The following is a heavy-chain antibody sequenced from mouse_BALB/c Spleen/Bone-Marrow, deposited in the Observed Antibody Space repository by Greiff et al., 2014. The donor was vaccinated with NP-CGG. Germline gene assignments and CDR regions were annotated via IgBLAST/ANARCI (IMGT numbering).Heavy chain of an antibody. CDR2: ISGYYGDA. CDR3: ARSGKVRNAMDY. J-gene: IGHJ4*01. Sequence: QVQLQQSGAKLVRPGVSVKISCEGSGYTFTDHAIHWVKRSHAKSLEWIGVISGYYGDAIYNQKFKGKATMTVDKSSSTAYMELARLTAEESAIYYGARSGKVRNAMDYWGQGTSVTVSS. V-gene: IGHV1S137*01. CDR1: GYTFTDHA. D-gene: IGHD2-14*01.